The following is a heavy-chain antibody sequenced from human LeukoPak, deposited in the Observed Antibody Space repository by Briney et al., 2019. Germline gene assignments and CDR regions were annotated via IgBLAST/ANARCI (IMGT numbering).Heavy chain of an antibody. Sequence: GGSLRLSCAASGFTFSSYAMSWVRQAPGKGLEWVSAISGSGGSTYSADSVKGRFTISRDNSKNTLYLQMNSLRAEDTAVYYCAKPSPSNQYYDILTGYYDPNPIDYWGQGTLVTVSS. CDR2: ISGSGGST. J-gene: IGHJ4*02. V-gene: IGHV3-23*01. CDR1: GFTFSSYA. D-gene: IGHD3-9*01. CDR3: AKPSPSNQYYDILTGYYDPNPIDY.